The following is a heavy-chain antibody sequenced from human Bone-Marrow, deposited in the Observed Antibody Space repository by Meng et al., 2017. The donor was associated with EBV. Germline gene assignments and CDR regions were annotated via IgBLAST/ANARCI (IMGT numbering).Heavy chain of an antibody. J-gene: IGHJ4*02. V-gene: IGHV3-74*01. CDR3: SRDLVGSADS. CDR2: INEDGAVT. D-gene: IGHD2-8*02. Sequence: RVESGGTVVPSGGLLRSSCEASGFTLSSYWMHWVRQAPGKGLVWVSRINEDGAVTTYADSVKGRFTISRDNAKNTLYLQMNSLRAEDTAVYYCSRDLVGSADSWGQGTLVTVSS. CDR1: GFTLSSYW.